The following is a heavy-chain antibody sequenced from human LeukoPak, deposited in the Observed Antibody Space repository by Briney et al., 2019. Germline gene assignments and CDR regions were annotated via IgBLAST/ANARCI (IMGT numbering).Heavy chain of an antibody. V-gene: IGHV3-23*01. Sequence: GGSLRLSCAASGFTFSSNGMSWVRQAPGKGLEWVSAISGSGGSTYYADSVKGRFTISRDNSKNTLYLQMNSLRVEDTAVYYCARDPLGDTAMVPILLYYFDYWGQGTLVTVSS. J-gene: IGHJ4*02. D-gene: IGHD5-18*01. CDR1: GFTFSSNG. CDR3: ARDPLGDTAMVPILLYYFDY. CDR2: ISGSGGST.